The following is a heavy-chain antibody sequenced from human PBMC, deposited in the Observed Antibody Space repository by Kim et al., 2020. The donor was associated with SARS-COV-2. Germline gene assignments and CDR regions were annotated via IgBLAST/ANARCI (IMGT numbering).Heavy chain of an antibody. V-gene: IGHV3-74*01. CDR2: INTDGSST. CDR3: AIDSGRIVDY. Sequence: GGSLRLSCAASGFSFSSYWMHWVRQAPGKGLVWVSRINTDGSSTGYADSVKGRFTISKDNAKNTVYLQMSSLRADDTAVYYCAIDSGRIVDYWGQGTLVT. J-gene: IGHJ4*02. D-gene: IGHD3-10*01. CDR1: GFSFSSYW.